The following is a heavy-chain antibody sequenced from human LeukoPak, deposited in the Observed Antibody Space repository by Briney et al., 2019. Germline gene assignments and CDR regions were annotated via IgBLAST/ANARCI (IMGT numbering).Heavy chain of an antibody. J-gene: IGHJ4*02. CDR2: ISSSSSYI. D-gene: IGHD5-24*01. CDR1: GFTFSSYS. CDR3: ARAEVEMATIFFDY. V-gene: IGHV3-21*01. Sequence: GGSRRLSCAASGFTFSSYSMNWVRQAPGKGREWVSSISSSSSYIYYADSVKGRFTISRDNAKNSLYLQMNSLRAEDTAVYYCARAEVEMATIFFDYWGQGTLVTVSS.